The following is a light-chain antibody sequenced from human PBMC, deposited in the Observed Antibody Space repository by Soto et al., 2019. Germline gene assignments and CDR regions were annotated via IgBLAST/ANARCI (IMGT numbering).Light chain of an antibody. V-gene: IGLV2-14*03. CDR1: SSDVGAYSL. Sequence: QSARTRPASGSGSPGQSIAISVTGTSSDVGAYSLVSWYQQHPGKAPKLRIYDVSNRPSGVSDRFSGSKSGKTASLTISRLQVEDEADYYCRSYTSSTPVFGGGTKVTVL. J-gene: IGLJ2*01. CDR2: DVS. CDR3: RSYTSSTPV.